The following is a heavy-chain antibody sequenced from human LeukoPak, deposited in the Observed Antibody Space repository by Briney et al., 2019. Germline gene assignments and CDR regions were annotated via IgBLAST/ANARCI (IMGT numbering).Heavy chain of an antibody. J-gene: IGHJ5*02. CDR3: ARGPYDILTGSNWFDP. CDR1: GGSISSGGYY. Sequence: SQTLSLTSTVSGGSISSGGYYWSWIRQHPGKGLEWIGYIYYSGSTYYNPSLKSRVTISVDTSKNQFSLKLSSVTAADTAVYYCARGPYDILTGSNWFDPWGQGTLVTVSS. D-gene: IGHD3-9*01. V-gene: IGHV4-31*03. CDR2: IYYSGST.